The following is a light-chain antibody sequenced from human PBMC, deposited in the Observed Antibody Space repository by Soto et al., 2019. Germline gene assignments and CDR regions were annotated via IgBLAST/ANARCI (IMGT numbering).Light chain of an antibody. CDR3: QQYGSSPPIT. CDR1: QSVSSN. V-gene: IGKV3-20*01. Sequence: ERVMTQSPVTLSVSPGESVTLSCRASQSVSSNLAWYQQKPGRAPRPLIYGASSRATGIPDRFSGSGSGTDFTLTISRLEPEDFAVYYCQQYGSSPPITFGQGTRLEIK. J-gene: IGKJ5*01. CDR2: GAS.